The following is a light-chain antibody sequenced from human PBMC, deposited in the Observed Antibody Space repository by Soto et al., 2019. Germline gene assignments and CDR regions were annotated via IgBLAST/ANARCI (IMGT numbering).Light chain of an antibody. V-gene: IGKV3-20*01. Sequence: EVMLTQSPGTLSLSPGEIATLSCRASQSVSSNYLDWYQQKSGQDPRLLIYGASNRATGIPDRFSGSGSGTDFTLTIRRLEPEDFAGYYCQQYDTSPRTFGQGTKVEFK. CDR3: QQYDTSPRT. CDR2: GAS. CDR1: QSVSSNY. J-gene: IGKJ1*01.